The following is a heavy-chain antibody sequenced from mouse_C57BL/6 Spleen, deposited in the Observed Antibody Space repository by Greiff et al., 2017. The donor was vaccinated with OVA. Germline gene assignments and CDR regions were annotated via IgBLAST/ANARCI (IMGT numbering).Heavy chain of an antibody. CDR2: INPYNGGT. V-gene: IGHV1-19*01. J-gene: IGHJ1*03. CDR3: ARDEPPRYFDV. CDR1: GYTFTDYY. Sequence: VQLQQSGPVLVKPGASVKMSCKASGYTFTDYYMNWVKQSHGKSLEWIGVINPYNGGTSYNQKFKGKATLTVDKSSSTAYMELNSLTSEDSAVYYCARDEPPRYFDVWGTGTTVTVSS.